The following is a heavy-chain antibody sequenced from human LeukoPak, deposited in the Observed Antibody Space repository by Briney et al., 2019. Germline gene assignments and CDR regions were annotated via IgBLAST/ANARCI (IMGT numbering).Heavy chain of an antibody. J-gene: IGHJ3*02. CDR3: AKALAGADCGVYWLLSGSNVFDI. D-gene: IGHD2-21*02. CDR1: GFTFSSYA. Sequence: GGSLRLSCAASGFTFSSYAMSWVRQAPGKGLEWVSAISGSGGSTYYADSVKGRFTISRDNSKNTLYLQMNSLRAEDTAVYSCAKALAGADCGVYWLLSGSNVFDIWGQGTMVTVSS. CDR2: ISGSGGST. V-gene: IGHV3-23*01.